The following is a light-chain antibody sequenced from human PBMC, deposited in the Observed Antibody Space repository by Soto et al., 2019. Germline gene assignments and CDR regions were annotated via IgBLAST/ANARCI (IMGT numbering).Light chain of an antibody. V-gene: IGKV1-12*01. CDR3: QQANTFPIT. CDR2: ACS. Sequence: DIQMTQSPSSVSASVGDTVTITCRASQDILSWLSWYQQKPGEAPRHLIYACSNLQSGVPSRFSRSRSGTDFTLAIRSLHRGEFASYYCQQANTFPITFGDGTRLDIK. J-gene: IGKJ3*01. CDR1: QDILSW.